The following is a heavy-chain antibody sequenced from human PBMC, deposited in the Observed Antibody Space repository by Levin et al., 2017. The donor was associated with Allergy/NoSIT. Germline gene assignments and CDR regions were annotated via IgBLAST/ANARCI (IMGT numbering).Heavy chain of an antibody. V-gene: IGHV4-30-4*01. D-gene: IGHD3-3*01. J-gene: IGHJ4*02. CDR1: GGSISSGDYY. CDR2: IYYSGST. CDR3: AGQNTIFGVVTNDY. Sequence: SETLSLTCTVSGGSISSGDYYWSWIRQPPGKGLEWIGYIYYSGSTYYNPSLKSRVTISVDTSKNQFSLKLSSVTAADTAVYYCAGQNTIFGVVTNDYWGQGTLVTVSS.